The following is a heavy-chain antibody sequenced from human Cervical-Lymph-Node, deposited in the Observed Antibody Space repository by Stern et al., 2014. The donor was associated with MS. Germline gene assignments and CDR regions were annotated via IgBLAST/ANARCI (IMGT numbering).Heavy chain of an antibody. Sequence: QVQLVQSGAEVKKPGASVKVSCEASGYTFTSYGISWVRQAPGQGLECMGWISAYNDNTKYTQKVQGRVTMTTDTSTSTAYMELRSLRSDDTAVYYCARDSIAVPAKTGDHWGQGTLVTVSS. V-gene: IGHV1-18*01. CDR1: GYTFTSYG. D-gene: IGHD2-15*01. CDR3: ARDSIAVPAKTGDH. CDR2: ISAYNDNT. J-gene: IGHJ4*02.